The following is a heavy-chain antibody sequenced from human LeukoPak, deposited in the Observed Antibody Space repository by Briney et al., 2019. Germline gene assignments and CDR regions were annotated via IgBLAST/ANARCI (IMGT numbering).Heavy chain of an antibody. CDR1: GGTFSSYA. V-gene: IGHV1-69*06. CDR3: ARDRVIYGSGGSSSWV. Sequence: GSSVKVSCKASGGTFSSYAISWVRQAPGQGLEWMGGIIPIFGTANYAQKFQGRVTITADKSTSTAYMELSSLRSEDTAVYYCARDRVIYGSGGSSSWVWGRGTLVTVSS. CDR2: IIPIFGTA. J-gene: IGHJ4*02. D-gene: IGHD3-10*01.